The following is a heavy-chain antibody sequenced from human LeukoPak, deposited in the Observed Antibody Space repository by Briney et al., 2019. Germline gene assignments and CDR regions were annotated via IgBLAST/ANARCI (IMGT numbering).Heavy chain of an antibody. CDR2: ISSAGSTK. CDR3: AKDLYDFWSGYTY. CDR1: GFTLSSHG. V-gene: IGHV3-30*12. D-gene: IGHD3-3*01. Sequence: PGGSLRLSCAASGFTLSSHGMHWVRQAAGMGLEWVAVISSAGSTKYYADSVKGRFTVSRDNSENTLYLQMNSLRAEDTAVYYCAKDLYDFWSGYTYWGQGTLVTVSS. J-gene: IGHJ4*02.